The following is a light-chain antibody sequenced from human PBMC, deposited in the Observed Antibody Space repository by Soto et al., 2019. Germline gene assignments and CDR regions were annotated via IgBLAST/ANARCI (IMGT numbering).Light chain of an antibody. V-gene: IGKV3-20*01. CDR3: QQYGISPPIT. J-gene: IGKJ5*01. CDR1: QSVSSSY. Sequence: EIGLTQSPGTLSLSPGERATLSCRASQSVSSSYVAWYQQKPGQAPRLRIYGASSRDTGIPERFSGSGSGTDFTLTISRLAPEDFAVYYYQQYGISPPITFGQGTRLEMK. CDR2: GAS.